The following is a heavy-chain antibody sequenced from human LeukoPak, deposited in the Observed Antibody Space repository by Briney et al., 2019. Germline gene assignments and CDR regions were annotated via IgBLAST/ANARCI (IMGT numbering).Heavy chain of an antibody. V-gene: IGHV1-8*01. CDR1: GYTFTSYG. CDR2: MNPNSGNT. CDR3: ARGPRYCSGGSCYSKLDY. J-gene: IGHJ4*02. Sequence: ASVKVSCKASGYTFTSYGINWVRQATGQGLEWMGWMNPNSGNTGYAQKFQGRVTMTRNTSISTAYMELSSLRSEDTAVYYCARGPRYCSGGSCYSKLDYWGQGTLVTVSS. D-gene: IGHD2-15*01.